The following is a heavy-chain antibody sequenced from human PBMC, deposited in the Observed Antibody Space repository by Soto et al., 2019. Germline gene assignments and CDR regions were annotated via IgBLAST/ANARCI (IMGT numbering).Heavy chain of an antibody. V-gene: IGHV3-30*18. CDR1: GFTFSSYG. CDR2: ISYDGSNK. J-gene: IGHJ4*02. CDR3: AKGPYYDCWSGFPLDY. D-gene: IGHD3-3*01. Sequence: QVQLVESGGGVVQPGRSLRLSCAASGFTFSSYGMHWVRQAPGKGLEWVAVISYDGSNKYYADSVKGRFTISRDNSKNTLYLQMNSLRAEDTAVYYCAKGPYYDCWSGFPLDYWGQGTLVTVSS.